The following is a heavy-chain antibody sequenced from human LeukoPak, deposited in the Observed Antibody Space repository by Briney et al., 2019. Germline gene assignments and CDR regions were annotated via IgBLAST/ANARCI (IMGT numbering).Heavy chain of an antibody. Sequence: PSETLSLTCTVSGGSISSSNYYWGWIRQPPGKGLEWIGSIYYSGSTYYNPSLKSRVTISVDTSKNQFSLKLSSVTAADTAVYYCARRYRSGWYDYWGQGTLVTVSS. CDR3: ARRYRSGWYDY. CDR2: IYYSGST. J-gene: IGHJ4*02. CDR1: GGSISSSNYY. D-gene: IGHD6-19*01. V-gene: IGHV4-39*07.